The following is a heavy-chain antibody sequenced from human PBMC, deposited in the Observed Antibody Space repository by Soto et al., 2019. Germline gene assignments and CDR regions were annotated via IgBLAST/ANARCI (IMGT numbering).Heavy chain of an antibody. CDR1: GFTFSSYG. CDR2: IWYDGSNK. Sequence: GGPLRLSCAASGFTFSSYGMHWVRQAPGKGLEWVAVIWYDGSNKYYADSVKGRFTISRDNSKNTLYLQMNSLRAEDTAVYYCARDGYFSGGSCYSVPVFDYWGQGTLVTVSS. D-gene: IGHD2-15*01. J-gene: IGHJ4*02. CDR3: ARDGYFSGGSCYSVPVFDY. V-gene: IGHV3-33*01.